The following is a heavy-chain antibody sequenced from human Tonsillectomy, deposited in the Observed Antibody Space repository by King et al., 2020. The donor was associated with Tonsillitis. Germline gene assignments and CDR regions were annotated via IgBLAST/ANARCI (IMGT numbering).Heavy chain of an antibody. CDR1: AFTFSTSW. J-gene: IGHJ3*02. V-gene: IGHV3-7*01. D-gene: IGHD1-14*01. Sequence: VQLVESGGGLVQPGGSLRLSCAASAFTFSTSWMTWLRQSPGKGLEWLATVNGDGSQRGYLDSVRGRFTISRDNAVSSVYLQMDTLRAEDTAIYYCARDHVYSSFDIWGQGPVVTVSS. CDR2: VNGDGSQR. CDR3: ARDHVYSSFDI.